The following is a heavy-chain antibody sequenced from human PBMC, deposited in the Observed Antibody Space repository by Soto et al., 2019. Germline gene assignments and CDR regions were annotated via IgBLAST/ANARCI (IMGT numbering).Heavy chain of an antibody. CDR3: ARDDSRYFDWLRGYYYYYMDV. V-gene: IGHV1-18*01. J-gene: IGHJ6*03. D-gene: IGHD3-9*01. CDR2: ISAYNGNT. CDR1: GYTFTSYG. Sequence: GASVKVSCKASGYTFTSYGISWVRQAPGQGLEWMGWISAYNGNTNYAQKLQGRVTMTTDTSTSTAYMELRSLRSDDTAAYYCARDDSRYFDWLRGYYYYYMDVWGKGTTVTVSS.